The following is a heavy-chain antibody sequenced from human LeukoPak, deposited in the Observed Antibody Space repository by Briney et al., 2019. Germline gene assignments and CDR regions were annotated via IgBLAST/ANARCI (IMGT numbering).Heavy chain of an antibody. Sequence: GGSLRLSCVASGFTVNSYCMSWVRQAPGKGLEWISYISPTSGTIFYADSVKGRFTISRDNARNSLYLQMNSLRDEDTAVYYCARETLIGSYDWFDPWGQGTLVTVSS. V-gene: IGHV3-48*02. J-gene: IGHJ5*02. CDR1: GFTVNSYC. CDR2: ISPTSGTI. CDR3: ARETLIGSYDWFDP. D-gene: IGHD1-26*01.